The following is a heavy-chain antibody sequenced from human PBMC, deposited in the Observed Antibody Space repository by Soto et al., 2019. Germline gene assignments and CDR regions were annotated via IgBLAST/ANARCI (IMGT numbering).Heavy chain of an antibody. CDR1: GFTFSNAW. CDR2: IKSKTDGGTT. V-gene: IGHV3-15*07. CDR3: TTDRPYYGSGLAFDY. D-gene: IGHD3-10*01. Sequence: GGSLRLSCAASGFTFSNAWMNWVRQAPGKGLEWVGRIKSKTDGGTTDYAAPVKGRFTISRDDSKNTLYLQMNSLKTEDTAVYYCTTDRPYYGSGLAFDYWGQGTLVTVSS. J-gene: IGHJ4*02.